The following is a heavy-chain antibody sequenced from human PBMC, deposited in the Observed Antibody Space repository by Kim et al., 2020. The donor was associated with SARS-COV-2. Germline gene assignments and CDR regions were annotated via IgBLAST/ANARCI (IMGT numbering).Heavy chain of an antibody. V-gene: IGHV5-51*01. D-gene: IGHD6-13*01. J-gene: IGHJ3*01. CDR2: IYPGDSDT. CDR1: GYSFTTYW. Sequence: GESLKISCKTSGYSFTTYWIGWVRQMPGKGLEWVGIIYPGDSDTRYSPSFQDQVTLSVDKSINTAYLQWSSLKTSDTAMYYCARHEMSSNWYIHWGQGTMVTVSS. CDR3: ARHEMSSNWYIH.